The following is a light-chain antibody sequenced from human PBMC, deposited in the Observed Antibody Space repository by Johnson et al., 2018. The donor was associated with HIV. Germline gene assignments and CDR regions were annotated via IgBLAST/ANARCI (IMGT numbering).Light chain of an antibody. CDR3: GTWDSSLSTGGV. V-gene: IGLV1-51*02. CDR2: KDN. CDR1: SSTIGNNF. J-gene: IGLJ1*01. Sequence: QSVLTQPPSVSAAPGQKVTISCSGSSSTIGNNFVSWYQVLPGTAPKLLIYKDNERPSGIPDRFSGSTSGTSATLGITGLQTGDEADYYCGTWDSSLSTGGVVGTGTKVTVL.